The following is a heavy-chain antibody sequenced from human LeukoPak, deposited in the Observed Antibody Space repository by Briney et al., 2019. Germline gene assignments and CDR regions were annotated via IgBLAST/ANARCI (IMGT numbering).Heavy chain of an antibody. D-gene: IGHD3-22*01. Sequence: ASVKISCKASGYTFTGYYMHWVRQAPGQGLEWMGWINPNSGGTNYAQKFQGRVTMTRDTSISTAYMELSRLRSDDTAVYYCARGTMIVVVTRPFDYWGQGTLVTVSS. CDR3: ARGTMIVVVTRPFDY. J-gene: IGHJ4*02. V-gene: IGHV1-2*02. CDR2: INPNSGGT. CDR1: GYTFTGYY.